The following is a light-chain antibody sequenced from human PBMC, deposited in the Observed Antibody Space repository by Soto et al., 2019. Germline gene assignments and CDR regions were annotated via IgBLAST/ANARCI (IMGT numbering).Light chain of an antibody. CDR1: SSDVGGYNY. V-gene: IGLV2-14*01. CDR3: SLRTSSSTYYV. J-gene: IGLJ1*01. CDR2: EVS. Sequence: QSVLTQPASVSGSPGQSITISCTGTSSDVGGYNYVSWYQHRPGKVPQLMIYEVSNRPSGVSIRFSGSKSGNTASLTISGLQAEDEADYYCSLRTSSSTYYVFGTGPKVTV.